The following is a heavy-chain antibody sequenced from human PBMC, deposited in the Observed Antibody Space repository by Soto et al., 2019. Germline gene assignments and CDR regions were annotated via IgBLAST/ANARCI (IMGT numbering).Heavy chain of an antibody. Sequence: SGPTLVNPTQTLTLTCTFSGFSLRTRGMRVSWIRQPPGKALEWLARIDWDDDKFYSTSLKTRLTISKDTSKNQVVLTMTNMDPVDTATYYCAPSYSAWTFDYRGQGTLGTVSS. V-gene: IGHV2-70*04. CDR3: APSYSAWTFDY. D-gene: IGHD2-21*01. CDR1: GFSLRTRGMR. CDR2: IDWDDDK. J-gene: IGHJ4*02.